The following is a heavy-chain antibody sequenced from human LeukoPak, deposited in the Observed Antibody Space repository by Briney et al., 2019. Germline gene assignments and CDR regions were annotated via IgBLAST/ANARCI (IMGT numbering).Heavy chain of an antibody. Sequence: SSETLSLTCAVSGGSIRSYQWSWIRQPPGKGLEWIGYIYYTGSTNYNPSLKSRVTISVDTSKNQFSLRLTSVTAADTAVYYCAGGGATTTAYSYMDVWGKGTTVTVSS. CDR1: GGSIRSYQ. D-gene: IGHD3-16*01. V-gene: IGHV4-59*01. J-gene: IGHJ6*03. CDR3: AGGGATTTAYSYMDV. CDR2: IYYTGST.